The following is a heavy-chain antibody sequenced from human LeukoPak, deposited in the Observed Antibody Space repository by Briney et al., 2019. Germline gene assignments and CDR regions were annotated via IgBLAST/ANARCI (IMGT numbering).Heavy chain of an antibody. CDR1: GFTFSSYW. V-gene: IGHV3-7*01. CDR3: ASHQGYRHDY. J-gene: IGHJ4*02. CDR2: IEQDGSEK. D-gene: IGHD2-15*01. Sequence: GGSLRLSCAVSGFTFSSYWMSWVRQAPGKGLEWVANIEQDGSEKYVDSVKGRFTISRDNAKSSLYLQMNSLRVEDTAVYYCASHQGYRHDYWGQGTLVTVSS.